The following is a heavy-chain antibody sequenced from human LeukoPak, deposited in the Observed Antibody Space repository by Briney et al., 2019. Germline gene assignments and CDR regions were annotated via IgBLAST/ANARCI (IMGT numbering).Heavy chain of an antibody. CDR2: ISGSGDST. CDR3: AKASSGWFAGY. J-gene: IGHJ4*02. CDR1: GFTFSSYA. V-gene: IGHV3-23*01. Sequence: GGSLRLSCAASGFTFSSYAMSWVRQPPGKGLEWVSAISGSGDSTYYADSVKGRFTISRDNSKNTLYLQMNSLRAEDTAVYYCAKASSGWFAGYWGQGTLVTVSS. D-gene: IGHD6-19*01.